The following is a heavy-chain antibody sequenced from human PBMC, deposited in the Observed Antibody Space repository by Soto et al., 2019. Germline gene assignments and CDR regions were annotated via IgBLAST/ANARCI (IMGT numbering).Heavy chain of an antibody. Sequence: SETLSLTCTVSGGSISNYYWSLLRQPPGKGLEWIGYIYSSGSTHYNPSLQSRVTISADTSKNQVSLKVRSVTAADTAVYYCARDHPHSYGVYYFDYWGQGTPVTVSS. D-gene: IGHD5-18*01. CDR2: IYSSGST. CDR3: ARDHPHSYGVYYFDY. V-gene: IGHV4-59*01. J-gene: IGHJ4*02. CDR1: GGSISNYY.